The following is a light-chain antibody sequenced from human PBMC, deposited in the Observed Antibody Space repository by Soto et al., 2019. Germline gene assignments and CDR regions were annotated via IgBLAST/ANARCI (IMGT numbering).Light chain of an antibody. J-gene: IGKJ2*01. CDR2: DVS. CDR1: HDVSVS. Sequence: EIVLTQSPDTLSLSPGEGATLSCRASHDVSVSLVWYRQRPGQSPRLLIHDVSNRATGISARFSGSGSGTDFTLTIGSLEPEESALYYCQQRASWPYTSGQGTKVEIK. V-gene: IGKV3-11*01. CDR3: QQRASWPYT.